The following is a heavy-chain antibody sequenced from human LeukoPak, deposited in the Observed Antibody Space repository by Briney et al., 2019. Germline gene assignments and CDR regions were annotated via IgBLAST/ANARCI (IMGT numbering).Heavy chain of an antibody. D-gene: IGHD3-22*01. J-gene: IGHJ1*01. CDR2: ISGSGGST. CDR1: GFTFSSYA. Sequence: GGSLRLSCAASGFTFSSYAMSWVRQAPGKGLDWVSAISGSGGSTYFADSVKGRFTISRDNSKNTLYLQMNSLRAEDTAVHYCAKDSYYYDRSAYYGPEYFQHWGQGTLVTVSS. V-gene: IGHV3-23*01. CDR3: AKDSYYYDRSAYYGPEYFQH.